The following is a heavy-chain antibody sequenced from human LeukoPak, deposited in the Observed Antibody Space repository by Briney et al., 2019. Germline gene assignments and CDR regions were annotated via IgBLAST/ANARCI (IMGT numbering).Heavy chain of an antibody. J-gene: IGHJ4*02. CDR1: GYTFTSYD. Sequence: GASVKVSCKASGYTFTSYDINWVRQAPGQGLEWMGWISAYNGNTNYAQKLQGRVTMTTDTSTSTAYMELRSLRSDDTAVYYCARALLLAAAGGFDYWGQGTLVTVSS. CDR2: ISAYNGNT. CDR3: ARALLLAAAGGFDY. V-gene: IGHV1-18*01. D-gene: IGHD6-13*01.